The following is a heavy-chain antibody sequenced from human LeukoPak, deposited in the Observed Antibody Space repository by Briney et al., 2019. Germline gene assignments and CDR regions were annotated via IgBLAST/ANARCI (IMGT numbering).Heavy chain of an antibody. D-gene: IGHD3-16*01. J-gene: IGHJ4*02. CDR2: IYYTGST. Sequence: NSSETLSLTCTVSGASMNSYYWSWIRQPPGKGLEWIGYIYYTGSTKYNPSLESRVTISVDRSMNKFSMKMTSVTTADTAVYYCARGSSWGEHSWGQGTLVAISS. CDR3: ARGSSWGEHS. CDR1: GASMNSYY. V-gene: IGHV4-59*01.